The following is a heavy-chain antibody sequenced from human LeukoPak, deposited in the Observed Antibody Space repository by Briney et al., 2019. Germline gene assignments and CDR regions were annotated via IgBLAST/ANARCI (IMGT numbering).Heavy chain of an antibody. D-gene: IGHD3-22*01. Sequence: PSETLSLTCTVSGGSISGYYWSWIRQPPGKGLEWIGYIYYSGSTNYNPSLKSRVTISVDTSKSQFSLKLSSVTAADTAVYFCARLTNLSAYYTSFDYWGQGTLVTVSS. CDR3: ARLTNLSAYYTSFDY. CDR2: IYYSGST. J-gene: IGHJ4*02. V-gene: IGHV4-59*01. CDR1: GGSISGYY.